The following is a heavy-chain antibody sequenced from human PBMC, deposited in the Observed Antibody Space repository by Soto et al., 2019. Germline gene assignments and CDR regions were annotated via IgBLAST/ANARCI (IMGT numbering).Heavy chain of an antibody. J-gene: IGHJ3*02. V-gene: IGHV4-34*01. CDR2: INHSGSA. D-gene: IGHD5-18*01. Sequence: SENLSLTCAVYVGSFSGYYWSWIRQPPGKGLEWIGEINHSGSANYNSSLTSRVTISVDTSMNQFSLKLNSVTAADTAVYYCARHPRVYSYTWGFDIWGRGTMVTVSS. CDR1: VGSFSGYY. CDR3: ARHPRVYSYTWGFDI.